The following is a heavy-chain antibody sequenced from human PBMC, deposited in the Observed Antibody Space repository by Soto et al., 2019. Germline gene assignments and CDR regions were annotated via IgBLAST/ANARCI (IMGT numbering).Heavy chain of an antibody. Sequence: SGGSLRLSFAASGFTFSDYEMHWVRQAPGKGLEWLSYITFSGSTTYYADSVKGRSTIARDNAKNSLYLQLSSLRAEDTAVYYCARAPITNGWYAAYWGLGTLVTVSS. CDR1: GFTFSDYE. CDR3: ARAPITNGWYAAY. J-gene: IGHJ4*02. V-gene: IGHV3-48*03. D-gene: IGHD6-19*01. CDR2: ITFSGSTT.